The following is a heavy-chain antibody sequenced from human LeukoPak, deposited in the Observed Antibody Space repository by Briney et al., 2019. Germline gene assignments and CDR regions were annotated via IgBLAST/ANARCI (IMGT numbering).Heavy chain of an antibody. Sequence: PGGSLTLSCAASGFTFSSYSMNWVRQAPGKGLEWVSSISSSSSYIYYADSVKGRFTISRDNAKNSLYLQMNSLRAEDTAVYYCAREVRGVIIRNPRFDYWGQGTLVTVSS. J-gene: IGHJ4*02. CDR3: AREVRGVIIRNPRFDY. CDR2: ISSSSSYI. V-gene: IGHV3-21*01. CDR1: GFTFSSYS. D-gene: IGHD3-10*01.